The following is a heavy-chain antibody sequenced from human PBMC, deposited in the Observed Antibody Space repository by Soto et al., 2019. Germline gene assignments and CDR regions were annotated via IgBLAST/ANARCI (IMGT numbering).Heavy chain of an antibody. J-gene: IGHJ5*01. CDR1: GFTFSGYA. Sequence: EVQLLESGGGLVQPGGSLRLSCAASGFTFSGYAITWVRQAPGTGLEWVSTISGSGDGTYYADSVKGRFTTSRDNSKNTSDLQMNRPRAEDTALYYCSNAPWGGNCKSNICHVWSDPWGLGTLVTVSS. V-gene: IGHV3-23*01. D-gene: IGHD2-2*03. CDR3: SNAPWGGNCKSNICHVWSDP. CDR2: ISGSGDGT.